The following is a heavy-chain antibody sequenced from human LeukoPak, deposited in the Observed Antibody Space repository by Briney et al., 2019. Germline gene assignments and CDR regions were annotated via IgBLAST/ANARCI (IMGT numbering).Heavy chain of an antibody. CDR1: GFTFSSYE. Sequence: PGGSLRLSCAASGFTFSSYEMNWVRQAPGKGLEWVSYISSTGSSIYYADSVKGQFTISRENAKNSLYLQMNSLRAEDTAVYYCARQGGEMTTISNAFDIRGQGTLVTVSS. V-gene: IGHV3-48*03. CDR3: ARQGGEMTTISNAFDI. J-gene: IGHJ3*02. D-gene: IGHD5-24*01. CDR2: ISSTGSSI.